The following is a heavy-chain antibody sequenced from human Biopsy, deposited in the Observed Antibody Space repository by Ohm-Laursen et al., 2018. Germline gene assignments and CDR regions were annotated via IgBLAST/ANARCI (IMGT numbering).Heavy chain of an antibody. Sequence: SETLSLTCTVSGDSVTKYYWSWIRQPPGKGLEWIGHIYYSVMTNYNPSLKSPVTKSVDTSKNQFSLKLSSVTAADTAVYYCASYSHHYYDFDYWGQGTLVTVSS. J-gene: IGHJ4*02. CDR1: GDSVTKYY. D-gene: IGHD3-16*01. CDR2: IYYSVMT. V-gene: IGHV4-59*02. CDR3: ASYSHHYYDFDY.